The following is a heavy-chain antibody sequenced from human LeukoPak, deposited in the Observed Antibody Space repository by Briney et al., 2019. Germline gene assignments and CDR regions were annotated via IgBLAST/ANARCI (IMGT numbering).Heavy chain of an antibody. J-gene: IGHJ3*02. V-gene: IGHV4-4*07. Sequence: PSETLSLTCTVSGYSISSGYYWSWIRQPAGKGLEWIGRIYTSGSTNYNPSLKSRVTMSVDTSKNQFSLKLSSVTAADTAVYYCARESRFGELLSDAFDIWGQGTMVTVSS. CDR1: GYSISSGYY. D-gene: IGHD3-10*01. CDR3: ARESRFGELLSDAFDI. CDR2: IYTSGST.